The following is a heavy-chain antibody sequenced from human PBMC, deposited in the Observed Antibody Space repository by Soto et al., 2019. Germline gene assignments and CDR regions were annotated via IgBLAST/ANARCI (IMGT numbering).Heavy chain of an antibody. CDR1: GGSISTSNW. J-gene: IGHJ4*02. V-gene: IGHV4-4*02. D-gene: IGHD6-13*01. CDR2: VYRTGST. CDR3: ARARATIAAAAIFDC. Sequence: SETLSLTCAVSGGSISTSNWWSWVRPPPGKGLEWIGEVYRTGSTNYNPSLESRVTVSIDKSKNQFSLKLTSVTAADTAVYYCARARATIAAAAIFDCWGQGTLVTVSS.